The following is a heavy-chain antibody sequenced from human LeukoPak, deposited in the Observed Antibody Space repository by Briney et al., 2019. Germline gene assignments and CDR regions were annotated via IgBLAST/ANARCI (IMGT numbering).Heavy chain of an antibody. Sequence: SETLSLTCTVSGASISGYLWTWIRQPPGKGLEWIGYVYDNGDTNYHPSFTGRVSISVDVSKNQFSLKLTSVLAADTADYFCARLSDYDVDTSHYMDVWGKGTTVTVSS. D-gene: IGHD3-22*01. V-gene: IGHV4-59*01. CDR1: GASISGYL. CDR2: VYDNGDT. J-gene: IGHJ6*03. CDR3: ARLSDYDVDTSHYMDV.